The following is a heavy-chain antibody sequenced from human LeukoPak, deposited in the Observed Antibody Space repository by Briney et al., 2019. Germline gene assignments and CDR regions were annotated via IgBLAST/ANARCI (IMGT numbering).Heavy chain of an antibody. Sequence: GGSVRLSCAASGFAFSSYAMSWVRQAPGKGLEWVSAISGSGGSTYYADSVKGRFTISRDNSKNTLYLQMNSLRAENTAVYYCAKDQTPGTAAADYWGQGTLVTVSS. D-gene: IGHD6-13*01. CDR2: ISGSGGST. J-gene: IGHJ4*02. V-gene: IGHV3-23*01. CDR3: AKDQTPGTAAADY. CDR1: GFAFSSYA.